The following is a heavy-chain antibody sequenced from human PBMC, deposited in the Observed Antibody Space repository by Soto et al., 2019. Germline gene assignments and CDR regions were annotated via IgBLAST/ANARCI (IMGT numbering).Heavy chain of an antibody. J-gene: IGHJ5*02. CDR2: ISGSGGST. CDR3: AKAVTTLTTGNWFDP. Sequence: VQLLESGGGLVQPGGSLRLSCVASEFTFSSYAMTWVRQAPGKGLEWVSGISGSGGSTYYADSVKGRFTISRDNSKNTLYLQMNSLRAEDTAVYYCAKAVTTLTTGNWFDPWGQGTLVTVSS. D-gene: IGHD4-17*01. CDR1: EFTFSSYA. V-gene: IGHV3-23*01.